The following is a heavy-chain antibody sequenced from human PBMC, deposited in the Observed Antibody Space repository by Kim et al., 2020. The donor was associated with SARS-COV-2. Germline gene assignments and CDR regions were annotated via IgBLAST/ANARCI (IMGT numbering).Heavy chain of an antibody. CDR2: ISWNSGSI. V-gene: IGHV3-9*01. D-gene: IGHD1-26*01. CDR3: AKDIGYSGSYADY. CDR1: GFTFDDYA. Sequence: GGSLRLSCAASGFTFDDYAMHWVRQAPGKGLEWVSGISWNSGSIGYADSVKGRFTISRDNAKNSLYLQMNSLRAEDTALYYCAKDIGYSGSYADYWGQGT. J-gene: IGHJ4*02.